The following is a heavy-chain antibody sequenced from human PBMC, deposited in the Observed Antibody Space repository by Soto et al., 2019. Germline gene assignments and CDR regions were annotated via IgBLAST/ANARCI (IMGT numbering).Heavy chain of an antibody. CDR2: ISWNSGII. CDR3: TKDPTAACTYAFDI. J-gene: IGHJ3*02. V-gene: IGHV3-9*01. CDR1: GFKLGDYA. Sequence: GGSQRLSNTASGFKLGDYAMHWVRQAHVKGLDWVSGISWNSGIICYADSVKGRFTISRDNAKNSLYLQMNSLRAEDTALYYCTKDPTAACTYAFDIWGQGTMVTVS. D-gene: IGHD6-13*01.